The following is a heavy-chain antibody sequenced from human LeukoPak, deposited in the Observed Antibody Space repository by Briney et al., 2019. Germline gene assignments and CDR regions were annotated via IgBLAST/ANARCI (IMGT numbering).Heavy chain of an antibody. V-gene: IGHV3-7*03. D-gene: IGHD4-11*01. CDR2: MKQDGSEK. J-gene: IGHJ4*02. CDR1: GLSFSSHW. Sequence: PGGSLRLSCGVPGLSFSSHWMRWVRRATGKGLEWVANMKQDGSEKYYVHCVRGLFTISRDNAKKSLYIQINSLRVEDTAVYYCASGRQLGYWGQGTLITVSS. CDR3: ASGRQLGY.